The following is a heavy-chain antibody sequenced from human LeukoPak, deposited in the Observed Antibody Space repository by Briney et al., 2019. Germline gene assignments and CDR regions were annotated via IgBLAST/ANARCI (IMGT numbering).Heavy chain of an antibody. D-gene: IGHD4-11*01. CDR2: IYYSGST. CDR3: ARHPRVSPGVYYYYMDV. CDR1: GSSISSHY. Sequence: SETLSLTCTVSGSSISSHYWSWIRQPPGKGLEWIGYIYYSGSTNYNPSLKSRVTISVDTSKNQFSLKLSSVTAADTAVYYCARHPRVSPGVYYYYMDVWGKGTTVTVSS. V-gene: IGHV4-59*11. J-gene: IGHJ6*03.